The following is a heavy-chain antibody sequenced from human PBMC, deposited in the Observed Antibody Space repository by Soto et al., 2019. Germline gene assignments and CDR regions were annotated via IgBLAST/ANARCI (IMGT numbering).Heavy chain of an antibody. CDR3: ARAAGIAVAGTGFDY. CDR2: IYYSGST. J-gene: IGHJ4*02. CDR1: GGSISSYY. Sequence: QVQLQESGPGLVKPSETLSLTCTVSGGSISSYYWSWIRQPPGKGLEWIGYIYYSGSTNYNPSLKSRVTISVDTSQNRFSLKLSSVNAADTAVYYCARAAGIAVAGTGFDYWGQGTLVTVSS. V-gene: IGHV4-59*01. D-gene: IGHD6-19*01.